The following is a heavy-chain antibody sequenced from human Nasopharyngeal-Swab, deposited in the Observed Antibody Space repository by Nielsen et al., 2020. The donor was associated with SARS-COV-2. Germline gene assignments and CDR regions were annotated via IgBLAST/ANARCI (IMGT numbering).Heavy chain of an antibody. CDR2: IYPGDSDT. CDR3: ARDIVAGTSSNWFDP. Sequence: GESLKISCWGSGYSFTSYWIGWVRQMPGKGLEWMGIIYPGDSDTRYSPSFQGQVTISADKSISTAYLQWSSLKASDTAMYYCARDIVAGTSSNWFDPWGQGTLVTVSS. V-gene: IGHV5-51*01. D-gene: IGHD6-19*01. J-gene: IGHJ5*02. CDR1: GYSFTSYW.